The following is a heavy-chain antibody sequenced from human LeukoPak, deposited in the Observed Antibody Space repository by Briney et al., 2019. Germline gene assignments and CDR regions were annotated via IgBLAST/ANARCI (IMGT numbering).Heavy chain of an antibody. V-gene: IGHV3-9*01. CDR1: GSTFDDYA. CDR3: AKDFVAVAEYYFDY. CDR2: ISWNSGSI. J-gene: IGHJ4*02. D-gene: IGHD6-19*01. Sequence: GRSLRLACAASGSTFDDYAMHWVRQAPGKGLEWVSGISWNSGSIGYADSVKGRFTISRDNAKNSLYLQMNSLRAEDTALYYCAKDFVAVAEYYFDYWGQGTLVTVSS.